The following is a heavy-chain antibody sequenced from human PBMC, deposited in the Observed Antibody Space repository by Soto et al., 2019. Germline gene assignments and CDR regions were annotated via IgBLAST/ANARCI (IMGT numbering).Heavy chain of an antibody. CDR1: GFTFSSYA. CDR3: VKDSGFDWLSYYFDY. J-gene: IGHJ4*02. V-gene: IGHV3-64D*06. D-gene: IGHD3-9*01. Sequence: GGSLRLSCSASGFTFSSYAMHWVRQAPGKGLEYVSAISSNGGSTYYADSVKGRFTISRDNSKNTLYPQMSSLRAEDTAVYYCVKDSGFDWLSYYFDYWGQGTLVTVSS. CDR2: ISSNGGST.